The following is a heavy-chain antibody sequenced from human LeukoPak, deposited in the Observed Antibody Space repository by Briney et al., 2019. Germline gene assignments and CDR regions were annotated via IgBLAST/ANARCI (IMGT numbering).Heavy chain of an antibody. CDR1: GFTFSGYE. D-gene: IGHD3-22*01. J-gene: IGHJ3*02. CDR3: ARESSGAGGAFDI. Sequence: GGSLRLPCAASGFTFSGYEMSWVRQAPGKGLEWVSYIGSSGSTIYYADSVKGRFTISRDNAKNSLYLQMNSLRAEDTAVYYCARESSGAGGAFDIWGQGTMVTVSS. CDR2: IGSSGSTI. V-gene: IGHV3-48*03.